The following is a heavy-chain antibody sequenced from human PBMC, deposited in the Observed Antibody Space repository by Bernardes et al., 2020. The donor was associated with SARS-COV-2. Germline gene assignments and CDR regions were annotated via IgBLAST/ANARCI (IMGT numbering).Heavy chain of an antibody. J-gene: IGHJ4*02. V-gene: IGHV4-61*02. CDR3: ARDVLRGYYSYFDH. Sequence: SETLSLTCTVSGVSISSDAYHWSWIRPPAGKGLEWFGRMYIRGVTNYNASVKSRVTLSRDTAKNQFSLKLTSVTDADTAVYYCARDVLRGYYSYFDHWGQGTMVTVSS. CDR1: GVSISSDAYH. CDR2: MYIRGVT. D-gene: IGHD3-16*01.